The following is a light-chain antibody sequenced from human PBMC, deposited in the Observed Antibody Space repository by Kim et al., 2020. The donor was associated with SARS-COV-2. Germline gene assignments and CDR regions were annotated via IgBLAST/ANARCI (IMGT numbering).Light chain of an antibody. Sequence: EIVVTQSPATLSVSPGEGVTLSCRASQSVRTYLAWYQHKPGQAPRLLIYGASTRAAGIPARFSGSGSGTEFTLTISSLQSEDSAIYYCQHYNNWPPYTFGQGTKVEI. J-gene: IGKJ2*01. CDR3: QHYNNWPPYT. V-gene: IGKV3D-15*01. CDR2: GAS. CDR1: QSVRTY.